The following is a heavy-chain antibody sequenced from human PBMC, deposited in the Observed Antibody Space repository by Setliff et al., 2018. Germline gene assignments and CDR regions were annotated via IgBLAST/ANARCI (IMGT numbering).Heavy chain of an antibody. J-gene: IGHJ6*03. Sequence: SVKVSCKASGDPFNAYGVSWVRQAPGQGLEWMGATIPVLGMTDYAQKFQGRLTITADQSTTTVYMELSSLRFDDTALYYCARGPSPTVTPSRLIYFYHMDVWGTGTTVTV. CDR2: TIPVLGMT. D-gene: IGHD4-17*01. CDR3: ARGPSPTVTPSRLIYFYHMDV. V-gene: IGHV1-69*10. CDR1: GDPFNAYG.